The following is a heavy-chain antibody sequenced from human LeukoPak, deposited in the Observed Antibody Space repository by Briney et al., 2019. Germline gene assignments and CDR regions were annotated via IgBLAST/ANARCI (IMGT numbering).Heavy chain of an antibody. Sequence: ASVKVSCKVSGYTLTELSMHWVRQAPGKGLEWMGGFDPEDGETIYAQKFQGRVTMTEDTSTDTAYMELSSLRSEDTAVYYCATDREYSSSIDYWGQGTLVTVSS. J-gene: IGHJ4*02. CDR1: GYTLTELS. V-gene: IGHV1-24*01. CDR3: ATDREYSSSIDY. D-gene: IGHD6-6*01. CDR2: FDPEDGET.